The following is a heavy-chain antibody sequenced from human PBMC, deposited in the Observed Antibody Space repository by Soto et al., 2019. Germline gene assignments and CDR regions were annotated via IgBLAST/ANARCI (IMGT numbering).Heavy chain of an antibody. D-gene: IGHD6-13*01. CDR1: GFTFESCV. J-gene: IGHJ6*02. Sequence: DVQLVESGGDLVQPGGSLRLSCAASGFTFESCVMSWVRQAPGKGLEWLSLISGSGRYTDYADSVKGRFTISRDNSKNTLYLQMNSLRVEDTAVYYCAKDPLSERMQPDYGMDVWGQGTTVTVSS. CDR2: ISGSGRYT. V-gene: IGHV3-23*04. CDR3: AKDPLSERMQPDYGMDV.